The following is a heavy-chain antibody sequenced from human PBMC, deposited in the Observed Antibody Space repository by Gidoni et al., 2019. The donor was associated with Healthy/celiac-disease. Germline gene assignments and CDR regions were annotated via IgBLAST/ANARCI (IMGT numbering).Heavy chain of an antibody. V-gene: IGHV5-51*01. CDR2: IYPGDSDT. Sequence: EVQLVQSGAEVKTPGESLKISCKGSGYSFTSYWIGWARQMPGKGLEWMGIIYPGDSDTRYSPSFQGQGTISAEKSISTAYLQWSSLKASDTAMYYCARYPSSGGNYYYYGMDVWGQGTTVTVSS. D-gene: IGHD6-19*01. CDR3: ARYPSSGGNYYYYGMDV. CDR1: GYSFTSYW. J-gene: IGHJ6*02.